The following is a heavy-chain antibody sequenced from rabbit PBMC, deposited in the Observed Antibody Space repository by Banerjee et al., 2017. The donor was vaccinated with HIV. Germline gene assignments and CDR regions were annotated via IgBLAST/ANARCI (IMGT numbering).Heavy chain of an antibody. Sequence: QEQLVESGGDLVKPEGSLTLTCTASGLDFSSSYWICWVRQAPGKGLEWIACIDADNSGSTSYANWAKGRFTISKTSSTTVTLQMTSLTAADTATHFCARVGGVGFALNLWGPGTLVTVS. V-gene: IGHV1S45*01. CDR2: IDADNSGST. CDR3: ARVGGVGFALNL. D-gene: IGHD6-1*01. J-gene: IGHJ4*01. CDR1: GLDFSSSYW.